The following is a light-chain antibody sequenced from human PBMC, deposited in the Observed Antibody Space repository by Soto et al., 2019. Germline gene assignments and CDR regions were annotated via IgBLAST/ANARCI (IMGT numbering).Light chain of an antibody. CDR2: LEGSGTY. J-gene: IGLJ3*02. Sequence: QSVLTQSSSASASLGSSVKLTCTLSSGHRSNMIAWHQHQPGQAPRYLMKLEGSGTYNKGSGTPARFSGSSSGADRYLTISDLQSEDDATYYCETWDSNTWVFGGGTKVTVL. CDR1: SGHRSNM. V-gene: IGLV4-60*03. CDR3: ETWDSNTWV.